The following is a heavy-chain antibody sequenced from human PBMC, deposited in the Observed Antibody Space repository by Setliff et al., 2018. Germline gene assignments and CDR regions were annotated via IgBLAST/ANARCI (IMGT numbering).Heavy chain of an antibody. CDR2: IYYSGST. Sequence: SETLSLTCTVSGGSISSSSYYWGWIRQPPGKGLEWIGSIYYSGSTYYNPSLKSRVTISVDTSKNRFSLKLSSVTAADTAVYYCARRATYYNFWSGYYDYWCQGTLVTVSS. CDR1: GGSISSSSYY. V-gene: IGHV4-39*07. J-gene: IGHJ4*02. D-gene: IGHD3-3*01. CDR3: ARRATYYNFWSGYYDY.